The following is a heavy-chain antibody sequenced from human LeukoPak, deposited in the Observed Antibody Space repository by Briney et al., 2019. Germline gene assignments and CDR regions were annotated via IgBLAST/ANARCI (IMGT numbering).Heavy chain of an antibody. V-gene: IGHV3-23*01. CDR3: VRDSPSGFFDL. CDR2: ISGSGGTT. CDR1: RFTFSSYF. D-gene: IGHD6-19*01. Sequence: PGGSLRLSCAASRFTFSSYFMSWVRQAPGKGLEWVSVISGSGGTTYYAVSVKGRFTISRDNSKNTLYLQMNSLRAEDTAVYYCVRDSPSGFFDLWGRGTLVTVTS. J-gene: IGHJ2*01.